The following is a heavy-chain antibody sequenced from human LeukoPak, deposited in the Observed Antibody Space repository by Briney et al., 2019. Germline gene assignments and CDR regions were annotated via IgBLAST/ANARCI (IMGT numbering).Heavy chain of an antibody. V-gene: IGHV3-30*02. D-gene: IGHD6-19*01. J-gene: IGHJ4*02. CDR1: GFPFSDYV. CDR2: IRYDGNNK. Sequence: GGSLRLSCAAYGFPFSDYVMHWVRQAPGKGLEWVSVIRYDGNNKYYADSVKGRFIISRDNSKNTLYLQMNSLESEDTAVYYCAKDRWGAVASFDYWGQGTLVTVSS. CDR3: AKDRWGAVASFDY.